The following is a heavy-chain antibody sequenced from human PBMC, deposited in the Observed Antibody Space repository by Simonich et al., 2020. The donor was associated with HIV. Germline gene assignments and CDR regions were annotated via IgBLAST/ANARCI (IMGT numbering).Heavy chain of an antibody. CDR2: INHSGST. CDR1: GGSFSGYY. V-gene: IGHV4-34*01. D-gene: IGHD6-13*01. CDR3: ARLTAGGLGEYFQH. J-gene: IGHJ1*01. Sequence: QVQLQQWGAGLLTPSETLSLTCAVYGGSFSGYYWSWIRQPPGKGLEWIGEINHSGSTHSNPSLKSRVTISVDTSKNQFSLKLSSVTAADTAVYYCARLTAGGLGEYFQHWGQGTLVTVSS.